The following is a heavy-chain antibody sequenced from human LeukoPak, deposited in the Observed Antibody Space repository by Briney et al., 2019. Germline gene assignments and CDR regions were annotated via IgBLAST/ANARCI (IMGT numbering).Heavy chain of an antibody. CDR2: IKQDGSEK. CDR3: ARESAYFDSSGYYDYFDY. D-gene: IGHD3-22*01. V-gene: IGHV3-7*01. J-gene: IGHJ4*02. CDR1: GFTFSSYW. Sequence: GGSLRLSCAASGFTFSSYWMSWVRQAPGKGLEWVANIKQDGSEKYYVDSAKGRFTISRDNAKKTLYLQMNSLRAEDTAVYYCARESAYFDSSGYYDYFDYWGQGTLVTVSS.